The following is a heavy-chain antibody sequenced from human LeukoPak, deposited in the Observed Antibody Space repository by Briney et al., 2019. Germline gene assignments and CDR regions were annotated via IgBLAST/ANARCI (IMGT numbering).Heavy chain of an antibody. CDR1: EGTFSSYA. CDR2: IIPLFGKT. J-gene: IGHJ3*02. CDR3: ARYLPSGSYSGFDI. V-gene: IGHV1-69*06. Sequence: ASVKVSCKPSEGTFSSYAISWVRQAPGKGFEWMGGIIPLFGKTDYAQKFQGRVTITADRSTTTAYMDLSGLRSDDTAVYYCARYLPSGSYSGFDIWGQGTMVTVSS. D-gene: IGHD3-10*01.